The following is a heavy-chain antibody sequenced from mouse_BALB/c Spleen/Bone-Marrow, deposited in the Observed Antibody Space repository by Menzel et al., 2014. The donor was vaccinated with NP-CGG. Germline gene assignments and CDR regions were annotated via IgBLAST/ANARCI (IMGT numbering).Heavy chain of an antibody. V-gene: IGHV1S81*02. D-gene: IGHD1-2*01. Sequence: VQLQQSGAGLVKPGASVKLSCKASGYTFTSYYMYWVKQRPGQGLEWIGEINPSNGGTNFNEKFKSKATLTVDKSSSTAYMQLSSLTFEDSAIYCCTRPYYGYVGYAYWGQGTQVTVSA. J-gene: IGHJ3*01. CDR2: INPSNGGT. CDR1: GYTFTSYY. CDR3: TRPYYGYVGYAY.